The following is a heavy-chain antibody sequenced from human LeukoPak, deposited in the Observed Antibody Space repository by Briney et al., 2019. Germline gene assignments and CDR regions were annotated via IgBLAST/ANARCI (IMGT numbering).Heavy chain of an antibody. CDR2: INPSGGST. D-gene: IGHD1-26*01. J-gene: IGHJ6*03. Sequence: ASVKVSCKASGYTFTSCYMHWVRQAPGQGLEWMGIINPSGGSTSYAQKFQGRVTMTRDMSTSTVYMELSSLRPEDTAVYYCARDPYSGNYGNYYYYYMDVWGKGTTVTISS. CDR1: GYTFTSCY. CDR3: ARDPYSGNYGNYYYYYMDV. V-gene: IGHV1-46*01.